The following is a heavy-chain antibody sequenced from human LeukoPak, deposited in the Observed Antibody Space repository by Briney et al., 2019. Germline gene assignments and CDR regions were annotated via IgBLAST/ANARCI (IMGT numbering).Heavy chain of an antibody. CDR2: ISGSGDNT. CDR1: GFAFSSYA. Sequence: PGGSLRLSCAASGFAFSSYAMSWVRQVPGKGSEWVSVISGSGDNTYYADSVKGRFTISRDNSKNMLYLQMNSLRAEDTAVYYCAKWKYSNSGIDDYWGQGTLVTVSS. CDR3: AKWKYSNSGIDDY. D-gene: IGHD6-6*01. J-gene: IGHJ4*02. V-gene: IGHV3-23*01.